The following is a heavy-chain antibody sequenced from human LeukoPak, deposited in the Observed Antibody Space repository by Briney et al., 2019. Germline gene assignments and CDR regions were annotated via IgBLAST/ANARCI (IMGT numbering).Heavy chain of an antibody. D-gene: IGHD3-3*01. Sequence: GGSLRLSCAASGFSFGSYGIHWVRQAPGKGLEWVSAISGSGGSTYYADSVKGRFTISRDNSKNTLYLQMNSLRAEDTAVYYCARGGPRGPPNIKIKDYDFWSGCPDYWGQGTLVTVSS. J-gene: IGHJ4*02. CDR1: GFSFGSYG. CDR3: ARGGPRGPPNIKIKDYDFWSGCPDY. V-gene: IGHV3-23*01. CDR2: ISGSGGST.